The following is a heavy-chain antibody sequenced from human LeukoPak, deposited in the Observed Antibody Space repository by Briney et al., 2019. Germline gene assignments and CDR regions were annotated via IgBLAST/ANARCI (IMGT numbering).Heavy chain of an antibody. CDR1: GFTFSSYG. D-gene: IGHD2-2*01. CDR2: ISYDGSNK. Sequence: GGSLRLSCAASGFTFSSYGMHWVRQAPGKGLEWLAVISYDGSNKYYADSVKGRFTISRDNSKNTLYLQMNSLRAEDTAVYYCAKPPSYCSSTSCYEFDYWGQGTLVSVSS. V-gene: IGHV3-30*18. CDR3: AKPPSYCSSTSCYEFDY. J-gene: IGHJ4*02.